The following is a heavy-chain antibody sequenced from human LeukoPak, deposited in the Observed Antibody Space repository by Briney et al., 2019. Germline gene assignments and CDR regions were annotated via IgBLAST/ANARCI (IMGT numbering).Heavy chain of an antibody. Sequence: ASVKVSYKASGGTFSSYAISWVRQAPGEGLEWMGWINPNSGGTNYAQKFQGRVTMTRDTSISTVYMELSRLRSDDTAVYYCTREKVVVVPAAIFDVYYFDYWGQGTLVTVSS. J-gene: IGHJ4*02. V-gene: IGHV1-2*02. D-gene: IGHD2-2*01. CDR2: INPNSGGT. CDR1: GGTFSSYA. CDR3: TREKVVVVPAAIFDVYYFDY.